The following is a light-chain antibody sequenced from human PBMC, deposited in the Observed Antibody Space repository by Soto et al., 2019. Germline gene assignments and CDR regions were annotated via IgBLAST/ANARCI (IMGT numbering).Light chain of an antibody. CDR2: WAS. V-gene: IGKV4-1*01. CDR1: QSVLYSSNNKNY. J-gene: IGKJ2*01. CDR3: QQHYSTPYT. Sequence: DIVMTQSPDSLAVSLGERATINCKSSQSVLYSSNNKNYLAWYQQKPGQPPKLLIYWASTRESGVPGRFSGSGSGTDFTLTISSLQAEDVAVYYCQQHYSTPYTFGQGTKLEIK.